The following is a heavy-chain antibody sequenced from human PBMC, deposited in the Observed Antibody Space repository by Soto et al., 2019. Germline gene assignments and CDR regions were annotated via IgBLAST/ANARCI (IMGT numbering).Heavy chain of an antibody. CDR3: ARDGDYGGNYYGMDV. CDR2: IIPIFGTA. Sequence: SVKVSCKASGGTFSSYAISWVRQAPGQGLEWMGGIIPIFGTANYAQKFQGRVTITADESTSTAYMELSSLRSEDTAVYYCARDGDYGGNYYGMDVWGQGTTVTVSS. CDR1: GGTFSSYA. V-gene: IGHV1-69*13. J-gene: IGHJ6*02. D-gene: IGHD4-17*01.